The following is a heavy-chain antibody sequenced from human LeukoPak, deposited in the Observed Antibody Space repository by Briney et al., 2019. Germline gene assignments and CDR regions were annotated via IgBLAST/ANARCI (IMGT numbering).Heavy chain of an antibody. Sequence: SETLSLTCTVSGGSFSGYHWNWLRQPPGKGLEWIGEIDYGGRAHYGPSLKSRLTVSRETSKNHLSLNMRSVTAADTAVYYCATYAAGQGGRGYWGQGTLVTVSS. CDR1: GGSFSGYH. CDR3: ATYAAGQGGRGY. V-gene: IGHV4-59*08. J-gene: IGHJ4*02. CDR2: IDYGGRA. D-gene: IGHD2-2*01.